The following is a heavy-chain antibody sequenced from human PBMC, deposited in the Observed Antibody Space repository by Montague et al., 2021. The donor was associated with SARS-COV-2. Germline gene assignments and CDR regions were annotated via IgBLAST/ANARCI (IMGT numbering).Heavy chain of an antibody. CDR1: GGSISSSSYY. D-gene: IGHD3-22*01. V-gene: IGHV4-39*01. CDR3: ARHQTSITMIVVVISSWVDP. CDR2: IYYSGST. J-gene: IGHJ5*02. Sequence: SETLSLTCTVSGGSISSSSYYWGWIRQPPGKGLEWIGSIYYSGSTYYNPSLKSRVTISVDTSKNQFSLKLSSVTAADTAVYYSARHQTSITMIVVVISSWVDPWGQGTLVTVSS.